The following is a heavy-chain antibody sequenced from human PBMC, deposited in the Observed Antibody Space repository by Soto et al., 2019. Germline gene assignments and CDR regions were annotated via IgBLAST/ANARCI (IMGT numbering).Heavy chain of an antibody. CDR1: GFTFSSYG. J-gene: IGHJ1*01. Sequence: QVQLVESVGGVVPPGRSLRLSCAASGFTFSSYGMHWVRQAPGKGLEWVAVISYDGSNKYYADSVKGRFTISRDNSKHTLYLQMNSLRAEDTAVYYCAKAAYCGGDCYSGGMGYFQHSVQGTLVPVSS. CDR2: ISYDGSNK. D-gene: IGHD2-21*02. CDR3: AKAAYCGGDCYSGGMGYFQH. V-gene: IGHV3-30*18.